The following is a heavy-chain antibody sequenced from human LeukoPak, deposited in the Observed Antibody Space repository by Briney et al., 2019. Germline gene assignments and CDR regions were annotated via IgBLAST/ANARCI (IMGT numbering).Heavy chain of an antibody. V-gene: IGHV3-33*01. CDR2: MWSDGSNK. J-gene: IGHJ4*02. D-gene: IGHD4-11*01. Sequence: GGSLRLSCAASGFTFGNYVIHWVRQAPGKGLEWVSFMWSDGSNKYYANSVKGRFTISRDNSKNTLYLQMNSLKVEDTAVYYCARDDSSFAPFDYWGQGTLVTVSS. CDR1: GFTFGNYV. CDR3: ARDDSSFAPFDY.